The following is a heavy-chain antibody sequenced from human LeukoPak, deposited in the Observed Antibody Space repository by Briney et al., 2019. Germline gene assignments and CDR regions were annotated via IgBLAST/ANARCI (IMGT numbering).Heavy chain of an antibody. V-gene: IGHV3-21*01. J-gene: IGHJ4*02. CDR3: ARALDTSSSRYQPFEY. CDR2: ISRRSRHV. D-gene: IGHD2-2*01. CDR1: GFTFSDYS. Sequence: GGPLRLSCAASGFTFSDYSMNWVRQAPGKGLEWVSSISRRSRHVYYAGSVKGRFTISRDNAKNSLFLQMNSLRAEDTAVYYCARALDTSSSRYQPFEYWGQGTLVTVSS.